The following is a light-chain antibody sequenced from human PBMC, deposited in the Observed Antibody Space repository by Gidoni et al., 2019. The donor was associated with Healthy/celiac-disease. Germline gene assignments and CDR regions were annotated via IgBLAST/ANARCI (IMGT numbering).Light chain of an antibody. V-gene: IGKV1-39*01. Sequence: DIQMTQSPSSLSASVGDRVTITCRASQTISTYLSWYQQRPGEAPKLLVYAASSLQRGVPSRFSATESGTDFTLTINGLQPEDFATYYCQQSYSMPRTFGQXTKVEV. J-gene: IGKJ1*01. CDR2: AAS. CDR1: QTISTY. CDR3: QQSYSMPRT.